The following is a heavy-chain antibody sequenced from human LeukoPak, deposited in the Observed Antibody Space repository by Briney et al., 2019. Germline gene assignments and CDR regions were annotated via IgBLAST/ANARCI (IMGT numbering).Heavy chain of an antibody. CDR1: GFTFSSYW. Sequence: GGSLRLSCAASGFTFSSYWMHWVRQRPGKGLVWVSRIHLDGRTTNYADSVKGRFTISRDNAKITLSLEMNSLRPEDTAVYYCARGGSPSDYWGQGTLVGVSS. CDR2: IHLDGRTT. V-gene: IGHV3-74*01. J-gene: IGHJ4*02. D-gene: IGHD3-16*01. CDR3: ARGGSPSDY.